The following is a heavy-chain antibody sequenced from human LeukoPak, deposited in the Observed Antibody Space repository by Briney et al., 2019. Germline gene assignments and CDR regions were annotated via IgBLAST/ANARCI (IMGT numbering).Heavy chain of an antibody. V-gene: IGHV3-11*01. CDR3: AKWGRTYDILTGYSY. CDR1: GFTFSDYY. Sequence: GGSLRLSCVASGFTFSDYYMSWIRQAPGKGLEWVSYIGTSGSPIYYADSVKGRFTISRDNAKNSLYLQMNSLRAEDTAVYYCAKWGRTYDILTGYSYWGQGTLVTVSS. J-gene: IGHJ4*02. D-gene: IGHD3-9*01. CDR2: IGTSGSPI.